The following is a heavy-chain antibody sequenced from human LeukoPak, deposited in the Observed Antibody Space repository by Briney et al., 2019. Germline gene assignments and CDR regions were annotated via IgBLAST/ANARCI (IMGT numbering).Heavy chain of an antibody. J-gene: IGHJ6*02. CDR1: EYTFTSYD. Sequence: ASVKVSCKASEYTFTSYDINWVRQATGQGLEWMGWMNPNSGNTGYAQKFQGRVTMTRNTSISTAYMELSSLRSEDTAVYYCARAIHRDYDFWSGYYWDYYYYGMDVWGQGTTVTVSS. V-gene: IGHV1-8*01. CDR2: MNPNSGNT. D-gene: IGHD3-3*01. CDR3: ARAIHRDYDFWSGYYWDYYYYGMDV.